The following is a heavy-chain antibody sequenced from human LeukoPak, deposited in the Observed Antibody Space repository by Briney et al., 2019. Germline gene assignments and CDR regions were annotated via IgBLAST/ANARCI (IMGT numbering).Heavy chain of an antibody. J-gene: IGHJ4*02. D-gene: IGHD5-24*01. V-gene: IGHV4-59*01. Sequence: SETLSLTCTVSGGSMKNYYWNWIRQPPGKGLEWIGYILFSGTTRHNPSLSSRLTMSVDTSKNQFSLNLTSVTAADTAVYYCASGGDGYNYGDYWGQGTLVTVSS. CDR3: ASGGDGYNYGDY. CDR1: GGSMKNYY. CDR2: ILFSGTT.